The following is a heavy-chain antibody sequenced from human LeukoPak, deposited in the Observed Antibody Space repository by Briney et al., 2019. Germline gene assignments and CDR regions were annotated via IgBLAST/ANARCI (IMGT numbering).Heavy chain of an antibody. J-gene: IGHJ4*02. Sequence: GESLRLSWAASGFTVNIYWIHWVRQAPGTGLVWVSRINSDGSNAIYADSVKGRFTISRDNVKNTVYLQMNSLRAEDTAVYYCAREAVLSGTSVFDYWGRGTLITVSS. CDR3: AREAVLSGTSVFDY. V-gene: IGHV3-74*01. CDR2: INSDGSNA. CDR1: GFTVNIYW. D-gene: IGHD3-3*01.